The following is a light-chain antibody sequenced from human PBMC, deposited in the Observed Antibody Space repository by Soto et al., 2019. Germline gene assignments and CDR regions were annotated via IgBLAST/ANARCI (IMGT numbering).Light chain of an antibody. CDR1: QSIRYY. J-gene: IGKJ1*01. CDR2: GAS. Sequence: DIQLTQSPPTLSASVGDRVTITCRASQSIRYYLAWYQQMPGKAPKLLIYGASSLQRGVPSRFSGSGSVTEFTLTISSLQPDDYETYFCQHQDSYSQRFGRGTKVEIK. CDR3: QHQDSYSQR. V-gene: IGKV1-5*01.